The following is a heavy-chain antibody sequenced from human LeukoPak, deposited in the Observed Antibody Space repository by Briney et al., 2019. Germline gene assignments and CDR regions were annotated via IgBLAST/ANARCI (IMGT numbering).Heavy chain of an antibody. CDR1: GYTFTGYY. D-gene: IGHD3-9*01. V-gene: IGHV1-2*02. CDR2: INPNSGGT. CDR3: ARDLDILTGYFEFDP. Sequence: VSVKVSCKASGYTFTGYYMHWVRQAPGQGLEWMGWINPNSGGTNYAQKFQGRVTMTRDTSISTAYMELSRLRSDDTAVYYCARDLDILTGYFEFDPWGQGTLVTVSS. J-gene: IGHJ5*02.